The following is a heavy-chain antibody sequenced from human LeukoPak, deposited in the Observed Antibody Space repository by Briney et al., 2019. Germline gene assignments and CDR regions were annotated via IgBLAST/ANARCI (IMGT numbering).Heavy chain of an antibody. CDR1: GASISDYF. CDR3: ARGTKKTVYHTLDY. J-gene: IGHJ4*02. D-gene: IGHD1-7*01. V-gene: IGHV4-4*07. Sequence: PSETLSLTCTVSGASISDYFWNWIRQPAGRGLEWIGRIDTSGTVKYNSSLKSRVTISVDTSKNQFSLRLSSAAAADTAIYYSARGTKKTVYHTLDYWGQGILVTVSS. CDR2: IDTSGTV.